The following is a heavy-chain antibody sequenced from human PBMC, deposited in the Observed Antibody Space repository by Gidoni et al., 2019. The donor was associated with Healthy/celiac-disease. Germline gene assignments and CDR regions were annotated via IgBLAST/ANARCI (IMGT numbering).Heavy chain of an antibody. V-gene: IGHV4-59*01. CDR2: IYYSGST. Sequence: GYIYYSGSTNYNPSLKSRVTISVDTSKNQFSLKLSSVTAADTAVYYCARVQQTTIDYWGQGTLVTVSS. D-gene: IGHD4-17*01. J-gene: IGHJ4*02. CDR3: ARVQQTTIDY.